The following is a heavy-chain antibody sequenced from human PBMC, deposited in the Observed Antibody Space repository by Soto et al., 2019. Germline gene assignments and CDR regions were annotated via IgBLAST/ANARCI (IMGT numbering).Heavy chain of an antibody. CDR2: ISSSSSTI. J-gene: IGHJ5*02. D-gene: IGHD3-16*02. Sequence: EVQLVESGGGLVQPGGSLRLSCAASGFTFSSDSMNWVRQAPGKGLEWVSYISSSSSTIYYADSVKGRFTISRDNAKNSLYLKMNSLRDEDTAVYYCARENDYVWGSYRLNWFDPWGQGTLVTVSS. CDR3: ARENDYVWGSYRLNWFDP. V-gene: IGHV3-48*02. CDR1: GFTFSSDS.